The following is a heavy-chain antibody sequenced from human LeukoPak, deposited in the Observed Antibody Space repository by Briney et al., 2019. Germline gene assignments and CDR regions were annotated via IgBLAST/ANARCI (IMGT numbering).Heavy chain of an antibody. CDR3: AKEPTSYSSGWYFHD. D-gene: IGHD6-25*01. CDR2: VSYDGRTT. J-gene: IGHJ1*01. V-gene: IGHV3-30*18. CDR1: GLTFSNYG. Sequence: GGSLRLSCAASGLTFSNYGMQWVRQAPGKGLEWLAVVSYDGRTTFYADSVKGRFTISRDNSKNTLDLEMDSLRTEDTAVYYCAKEPTSYSSGWYFHDWGQGTLVIVSS.